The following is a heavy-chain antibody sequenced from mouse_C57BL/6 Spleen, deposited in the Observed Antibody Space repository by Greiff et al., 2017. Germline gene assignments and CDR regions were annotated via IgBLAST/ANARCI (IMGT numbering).Heavy chain of an antibody. CDR2: ISNGGGST. Sequence: EVKLMESGGGLVQPGGSLKLSCAASGFTFSDYYMYWVRQTPEKRLEWVAYISNGGGSTYYPDTVKGRFHISRDNAKNTLYLQMSRLKSEDTAMYYCARHYYGSSRGAMDYWGQGTSVTVSS. J-gene: IGHJ4*01. CDR1: GFTFSDYY. CDR3: ARHYYGSSRGAMDY. V-gene: IGHV5-12*01. D-gene: IGHD1-1*01.